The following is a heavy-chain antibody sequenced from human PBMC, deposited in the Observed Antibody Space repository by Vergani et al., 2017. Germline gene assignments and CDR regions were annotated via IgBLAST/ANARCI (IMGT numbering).Heavy chain of an antibody. D-gene: IGHD2-15*01. CDR1: RFTFSSYA. V-gene: IGHV3-30*01. J-gene: IGHJ2*01. Sequence: QVQLVESGGGVVQPGRSLRLSCAASRFTFSSYAMHWVRQAPGKGLEWVAVISYDGSNKYYADSVKGRFTISRDNSKNTLYLQMNSLRAEDTAVYYCARDYCSGGSCYSPNWYFDLWGRGTLVTVSS. CDR2: ISYDGSNK. CDR3: ARDYCSGGSCYSPNWYFDL.